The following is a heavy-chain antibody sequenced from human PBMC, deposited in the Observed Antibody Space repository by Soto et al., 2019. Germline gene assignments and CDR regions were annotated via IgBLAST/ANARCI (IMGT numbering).Heavy chain of an antibody. CDR1: GDSVSTNSAA. D-gene: IGHD1-7*01. CDR2: TYYRSKWYN. J-gene: IGHJ6*02. Sequence: SQTLSLTCAISGDSVSTNSAAWNWIRQSPSRGLEWLGRTYYRSKWYNDYAVSVKSRITINPDTSKNQFSLQLNSVTPEDTAVYYCARDPSPGSTDYYYYGMDVWGQGTTVTVSS. V-gene: IGHV6-1*01. CDR3: ARDPSPGSTDYYYYGMDV.